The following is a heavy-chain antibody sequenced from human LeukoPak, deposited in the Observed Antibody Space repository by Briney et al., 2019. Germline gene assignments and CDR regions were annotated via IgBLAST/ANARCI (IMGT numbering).Heavy chain of an antibody. D-gene: IGHD3-10*01. Sequence: PSETLSLTCAVYGGSFSGYYWSWIRQPPGKGLEWIGEINHSGSTNYNPSLKSRVTISVDTSKNQFSLKLSSVTAADTAVYYCARARRYYGSGSYHFDYWGQGTLVTVSS. V-gene: IGHV4-34*01. CDR2: INHSGST. CDR1: GGSFSGYY. CDR3: ARARRYYGSGSYHFDY. J-gene: IGHJ4*02.